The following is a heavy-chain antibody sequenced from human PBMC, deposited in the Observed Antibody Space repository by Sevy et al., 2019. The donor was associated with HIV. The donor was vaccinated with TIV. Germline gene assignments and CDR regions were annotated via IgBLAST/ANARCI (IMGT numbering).Heavy chain of an antibody. J-gene: IGHJ6*03. D-gene: IGHD6-6*01. CDR2: IRSKANSYAT. CDR1: GFTFSGSA. Sequence: GGSLRLSCAASGFTFSGSAMHWVRQASGKGLEWVGRIRSKANSYATAYAASVKGRFTISRDDSKNTAYLLMNSLKTDDTAVYYCTSEYSTSVCMDVWGKGTTVTVSS. CDR3: TSEYSTSVCMDV. V-gene: IGHV3-73*01.